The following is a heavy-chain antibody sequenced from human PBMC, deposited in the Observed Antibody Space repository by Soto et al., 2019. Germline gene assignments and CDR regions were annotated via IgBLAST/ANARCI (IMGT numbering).Heavy chain of an antibody. V-gene: IGHV1-69*02. Sequence: SVKVACKASGGTFSSYTISWVRQAPGQGLERMGRIIPILGIANYAQKFQGRVTITADKSTSTAYMELSSLRSEDTAVYYCASSPYYDILTGYYIKPDYWGQGTLVTVSS. CDR1: GGTFSSYT. J-gene: IGHJ4*02. D-gene: IGHD3-9*01. CDR3: ASSPYYDILTGYYIKPDY. CDR2: IIPILGIA.